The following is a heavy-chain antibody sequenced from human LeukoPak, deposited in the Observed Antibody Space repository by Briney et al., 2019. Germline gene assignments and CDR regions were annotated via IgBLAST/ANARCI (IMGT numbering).Heavy chain of an antibody. V-gene: IGHV3-21*04. CDR2: ISSSSSYI. CDR1: GFTFSSYS. D-gene: IGHD3-10*01. J-gene: IGHJ4*02. CDR3: ARARYYYGSGSYYTYYFDY. Sequence: KPGGSLRLSRAASGFTFSSYSMTWVRQAPGKGLEWVSSISSSSSYIYYADSVKGRFTISRDNAKNSLYLQMNSLRAEDTAVYYCARARYYYGSGSYYTYYFDYWGQGTLVTVSS.